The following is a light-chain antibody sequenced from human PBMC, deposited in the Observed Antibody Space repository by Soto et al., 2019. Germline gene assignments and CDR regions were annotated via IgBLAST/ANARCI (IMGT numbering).Light chain of an antibody. CDR2: DAS. V-gene: IGKV3-11*01. J-gene: IGKJ5*01. Sequence: EIEMTQSPAALSLSQGESATLSCRASQCFXSNLGWYQQKPGQAPSFLTYDASNRDTGIPARFSGSGSGTDFTLTISSLEPDDFSVYYCQQRADGTITFGQGTRLEIK. CDR1: QCFXSN. CDR3: QQRADGTIT.